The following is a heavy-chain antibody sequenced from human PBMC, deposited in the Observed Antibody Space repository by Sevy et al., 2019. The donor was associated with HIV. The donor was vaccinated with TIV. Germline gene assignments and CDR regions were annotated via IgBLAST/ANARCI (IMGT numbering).Heavy chain of an antibody. CDR3: ARTPVIMITSGGVIALRQFDF. Sequence: SETLSLTFTVSGGSISGYYWSWIRQPPGKGLEWIGYIYYSGSTNYNPSLKNRVTMSVDTSKNQFSLKMSSVTAADTAVYYCARTPVIMITSGGVIALRQFDFWGQGTLVTVSS. D-gene: IGHD3-16*02. V-gene: IGHV4-59*01. CDR2: IYYSGST. CDR1: GGSISGYY. J-gene: IGHJ4*02.